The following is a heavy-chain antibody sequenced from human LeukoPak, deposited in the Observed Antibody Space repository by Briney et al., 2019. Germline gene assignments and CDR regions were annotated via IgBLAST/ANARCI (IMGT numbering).Heavy chain of an antibody. J-gene: IGHJ4*02. CDR1: GGSITRYY. CDR3: ASARMTTVTEFDY. CDR2: IYYSGST. V-gene: IGHV4-59*01. Sequence: SETLSLTCSVFGGSITRYYWSWIRQPPGKGLEWIGYIYYSGSTNYNPSLNSRVTISVDTTKNQFSLRLSSVTAADTAVYYCASARMTTVTEFDYWGQGTLVTVSS. D-gene: IGHD4-17*01.